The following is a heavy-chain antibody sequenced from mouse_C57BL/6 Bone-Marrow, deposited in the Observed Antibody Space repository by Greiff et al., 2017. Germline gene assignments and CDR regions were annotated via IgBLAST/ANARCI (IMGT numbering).Heavy chain of an antibody. V-gene: IGHV1-52*01. Sequence: QVQLQQPGAELVRPGSSVKLSCKASGYTFTSYWMHWVKQRPIQGLEWIGNIDPSDSETHYNQKFKDKATLTVDKSSSTAYMQLSSLTSEDSAVYYCARCYVSSYEFAYWCQGTLVTVSA. CDR3: ARCYVSSYEFAY. CDR2: IDPSDSET. D-gene: IGHD1-1*01. CDR1: GYTFTSYW. J-gene: IGHJ3*01.